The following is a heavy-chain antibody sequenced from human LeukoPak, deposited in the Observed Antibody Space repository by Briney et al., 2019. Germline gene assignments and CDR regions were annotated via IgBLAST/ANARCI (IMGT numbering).Heavy chain of an antibody. D-gene: IGHD3-22*01. Sequence: PSETLSLTCPVSGVSLSIFYLSWIRQPPGKGLEWIGYIYYSGSTNYNPTLKSRVTISVDTSKNQFSLKLSSVTAAGTAVYYCARGSSGYSYGWGQGTLVTVSS. CDR3: ARGSSGYSYG. CDR2: IYYSGST. J-gene: IGHJ4*02. V-gene: IGHV4-59*01. CDR1: GVSLSIFY.